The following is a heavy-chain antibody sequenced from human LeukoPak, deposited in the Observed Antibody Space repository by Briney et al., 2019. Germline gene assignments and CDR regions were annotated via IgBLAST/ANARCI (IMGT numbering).Heavy chain of an antibody. CDR1: GYTFTSYG. V-gene: IGHV1-18*04. CDR2: ISAYNGNT. Sequence: ASVKVSCKASGYTFTSYGISWVRQAPGQGLEWMGWISAYNGNTNYAQKLQGRVTMTTDTSTSTAYMELRSLRSDDTAVYYCARGVTSSSWYSGERYFDYWGQGTLVTVSS. CDR3: ARGVTSSSWYSGERYFDY. D-gene: IGHD6-13*01. J-gene: IGHJ4*02.